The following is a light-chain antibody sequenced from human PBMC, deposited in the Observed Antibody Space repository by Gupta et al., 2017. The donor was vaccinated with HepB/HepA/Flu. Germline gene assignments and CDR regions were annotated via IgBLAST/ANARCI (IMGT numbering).Light chain of an antibody. CDR2: ENV. V-gene: IGLV1-51*02. Sequence: QSVLTQPPSVSAAPGQKVTISCSGSSSNIGSDCVFWYHQFPGASPKLLIYENVKGTSGIPARFSGSKSDTSATLDITGLQTGDEADFYRGTWDGSLSAGVFGGGTKLTVL. CDR1: SSNIGSDC. CDR3: GTWDGSLSAGV. J-gene: IGLJ3*02.